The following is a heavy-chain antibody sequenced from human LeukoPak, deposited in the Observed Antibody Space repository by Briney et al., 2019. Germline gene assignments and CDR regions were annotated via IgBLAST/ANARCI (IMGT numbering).Heavy chain of an antibody. V-gene: IGHV3-48*03. J-gene: IGHJ3*01. CDR1: GFTFNNYE. CDR2: ITRSSSTI. Sequence: GGSLRLSCAASGFTFNNYEMNWVRQAPGKGLEWVSYITRSSSTIYYADSVKGRFTISRDNDKNLLYLQMNSLRVEDTALYYCARDKTPYCGRDCYAFDVWGQGTMVTVSS. CDR3: ARDKTPYCGRDCYAFDV. D-gene: IGHD2-21*02.